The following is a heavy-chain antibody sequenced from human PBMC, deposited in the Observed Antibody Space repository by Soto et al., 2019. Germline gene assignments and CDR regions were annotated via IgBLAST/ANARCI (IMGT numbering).Heavy chain of an antibody. V-gene: IGHV3-48*02. Sequence: GGSLRLSCAASGFTFSGYSVNWVRQAPGKGLEWVSYISSGSKTIYYAESVKGRFTVSRDNARNSQYLQMNSLRDEDTAVYYCAKELRYFDWLPTHYYYYGMDVWGQGTTVTVSS. CDR3: AKELRYFDWLPTHYYYYGMDV. CDR2: ISSGSKTI. D-gene: IGHD3-9*01. J-gene: IGHJ6*02. CDR1: GFTFSGYS.